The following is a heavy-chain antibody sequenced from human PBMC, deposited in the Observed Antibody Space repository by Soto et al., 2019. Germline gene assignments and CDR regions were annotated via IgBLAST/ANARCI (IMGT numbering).Heavy chain of an antibody. CDR1: GGSISSSSYY. CDR2: IYYSGNT. D-gene: IGHD2-2*01. V-gene: IGHV4-39*01. CDR3: ERRYCSSTSCDLFAY. J-gene: IGHJ4*02. Sequence: QLQLQESGPGLVKPSETLSLTCTVSGGSISSSSYYWGWIRQPPGKGLEWIGSIYYSGNTYYNPSLKSRVTISVDTSKNQCCLKLSSVTAADTAVYYCERRYCSSTSCDLFAYWGQGTLVTVSS.